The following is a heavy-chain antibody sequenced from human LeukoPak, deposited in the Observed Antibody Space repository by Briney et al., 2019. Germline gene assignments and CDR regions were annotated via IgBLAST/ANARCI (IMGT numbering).Heavy chain of an antibody. CDR1: GGSSSSYY. Sequence: SETLSLTCTVSGGSSSSYYWSWIRQPPGKGLEWIGYIYYSGSTNYNPSLKSRVTISVDTSKNQFSLKLSSVTAADTAVYYCARWSTYDAFDIWGQGTMVTVSS. D-gene: IGHD5/OR15-5a*01. CDR3: ARWSTYDAFDI. J-gene: IGHJ3*02. V-gene: IGHV4-59*01. CDR2: IYYSGST.